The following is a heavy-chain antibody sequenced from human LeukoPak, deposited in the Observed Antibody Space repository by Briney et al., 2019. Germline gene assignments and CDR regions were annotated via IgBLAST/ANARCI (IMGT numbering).Heavy chain of an antibody. CDR1: GYTLTELS. V-gene: IGHV1-24*01. J-gene: IGHJ4*02. D-gene: IGHD2-15*01. CDR3: AATPCSGGSCYGYYFDY. Sequence: ASVKVSCKVSGYTLTELSMHWVRQAPGKGLEWMGGFDPEDGETIYAQKFQGRVTITTDESTSTAYMELSSLRSEDTAVYYCAATPCSGGSCYGYYFDYWGQGTLVTVSS. CDR2: FDPEDGET.